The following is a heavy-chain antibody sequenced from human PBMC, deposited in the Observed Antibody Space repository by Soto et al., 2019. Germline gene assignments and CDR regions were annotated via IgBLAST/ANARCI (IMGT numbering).Heavy chain of an antibody. Sequence: PGDSLRLSCAASGFTFSNYGMHWVRQAPGKGLEWVAVMSYDGSKRYHAESVKGRFTISRDNSKKTLYLQMNSLRPEDTAVYYCAKDPGYDYYYGMDVWGQGTTVTVS. V-gene: IGHV3-30*18. CDR2: MSYDGSKR. CDR1: GFTFSNYG. CDR3: AKDPGYDYYYGMDV. D-gene: IGHD1-1*01. J-gene: IGHJ6*02.